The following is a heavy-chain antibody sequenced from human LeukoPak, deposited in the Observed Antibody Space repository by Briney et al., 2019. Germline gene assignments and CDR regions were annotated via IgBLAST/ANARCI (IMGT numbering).Heavy chain of an antibody. CDR3: ARDRIIYGDYGDAFDI. CDR2: ISSSSNYI. Sequence: GGSLRLSCAASGFTFYTYSMNWVRQAPGKGLEWVSSISSSSNYIYYADSVKGRFTISRSNAKNSLYLQMNSLRAEDTAVYYCARDRIIYGDYGDAFDIWGQGTMVTVSS. V-gene: IGHV3-21*01. D-gene: IGHD4-17*01. J-gene: IGHJ3*02. CDR1: GFTFYTYS.